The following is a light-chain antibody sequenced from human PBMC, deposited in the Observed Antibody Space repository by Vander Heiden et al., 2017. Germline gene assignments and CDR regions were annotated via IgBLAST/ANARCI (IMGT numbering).Light chain of an antibody. CDR3: NSYTSSSTFV. CDR1: SSDVSSDER. J-gene: IGLJ1*01. Sequence: QSALTQPPSVSGSPGHSVTLSCTGPSSDVSSDERFSWYQQPPGTAPKLMIYEDRNRPSGVPDRFAGSKSGNTASLTISGLQAEDEAEYYCNSYTSSSTFVFGTGTKVTVL. V-gene: IGLV2-18*02. CDR2: EDR.